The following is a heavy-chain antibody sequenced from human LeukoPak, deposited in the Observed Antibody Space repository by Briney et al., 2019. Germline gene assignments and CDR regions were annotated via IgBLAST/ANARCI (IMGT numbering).Heavy chain of an antibody. D-gene: IGHD6-19*01. J-gene: IGHJ4*02. CDR3: ARVGPVAGTYFDY. V-gene: IGHV3-48*03. Sequence: GGSLRLSRATSGFTFSSYEMNWVRQAPGKGLEWVSYISSSGSTIYYADSVKGRFTISRDNAKNSLYLQMNSLRAEDTAVYYCARVGPVAGTYFDYWGQGTLVTVSS. CDR1: GFTFSSYE. CDR2: ISSSGSTI.